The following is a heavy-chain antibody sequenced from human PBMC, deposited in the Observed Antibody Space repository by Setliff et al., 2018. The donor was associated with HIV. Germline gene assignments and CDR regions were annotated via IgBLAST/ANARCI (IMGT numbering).Heavy chain of an antibody. Sequence: ASVKVSCKASGYTLSSHYIHWVRQAPGHRPEWVGWINPQTGGTNFAQKFQGRITMTSDTSVNTVFIELSRLKSDDTALYYCARDLRNSNTLLTGCPCWGQGTLVTVSS. D-gene: IGHD3-9*01. CDR3: ARDLRNSNTLLTGCPC. V-gene: IGHV1-2*02. CDR1: GYTLSSHY. J-gene: IGHJ4*02. CDR2: INPQTGGT.